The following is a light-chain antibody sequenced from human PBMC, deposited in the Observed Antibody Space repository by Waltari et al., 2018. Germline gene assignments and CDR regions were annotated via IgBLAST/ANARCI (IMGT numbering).Light chain of an antibody. CDR1: NSGSKS. CDR2: YDT. V-gene: IGLV3-21*04. CDR3: QVWDTGSDLYV. Sequence: SYVLTQPPSVSVAPGKTARITCGGNNSGSKSVHWYQQKPGQAPVLVIYYDTDRPSGIPERFSGAKSGNTATLTISRVEAGDEADYFCQVWDTGSDLYVFGTGTKVTVL. J-gene: IGLJ1*01.